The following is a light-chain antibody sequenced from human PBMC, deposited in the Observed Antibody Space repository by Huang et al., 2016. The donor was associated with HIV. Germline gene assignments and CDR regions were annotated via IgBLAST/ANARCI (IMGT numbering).Light chain of an antibody. CDR2: SAS. V-gene: IGKV1-27*01. Sequence: DIRMTQTPSSLSASVGDRVTITCRARQGIGNSLAWYQQQPGQVPTLLIYSASYLQPGVPSRFSGSGSGTVFTLTIDSLQSDDFATYYCQKYDRAPHTFGPGTKVDMK. CDR1: QGIGNS. CDR3: QKYDRAPHT. J-gene: IGKJ3*01.